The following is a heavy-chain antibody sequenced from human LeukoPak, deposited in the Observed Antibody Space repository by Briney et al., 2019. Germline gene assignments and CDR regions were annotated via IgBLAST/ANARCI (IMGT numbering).Heavy chain of an antibody. CDR3: ARDTGGL. CDR1: GGSISSYY. J-gene: IGHJ4*02. D-gene: IGHD2-8*02. CDR2: IYYSGST. Sequence: SETLSLTCTVSGGSISSYYWSWIRQPPGKGLEWIGYIYYSGSTNYNPSLKSRVTISVDTSKNQFSLKLNSVTAADTAFYYCARDTGGLWGQGTLVTVSS. V-gene: IGHV4-59*01.